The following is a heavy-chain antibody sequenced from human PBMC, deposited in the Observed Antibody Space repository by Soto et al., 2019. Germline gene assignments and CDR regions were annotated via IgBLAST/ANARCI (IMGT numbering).Heavy chain of an antibody. CDR2: ISDYKGNT. Sequence: QVQLVQSGVEVKKAGASVKVSCKASGYTFSSYGISWARQAPRQGLEWMGWISDYKGNTHYAQKFQGRLIMTTDTSARTVYMDLWGVRSDYTAVYFCARDGCYSGAGTYSPPRYYGMDVWGQGTTVTVSS. CDR3: ARDGCYSGAGTYSPPRYYGMDV. V-gene: IGHV1-18*01. D-gene: IGHD3-10*01. CDR1: GYTFSSYG. J-gene: IGHJ6*02.